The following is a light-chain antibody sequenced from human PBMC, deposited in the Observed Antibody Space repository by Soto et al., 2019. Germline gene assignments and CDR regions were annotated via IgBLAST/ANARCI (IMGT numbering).Light chain of an antibody. J-gene: IGLJ3*02. CDR2: DVT. CDR1: RSDVGSYNY. V-gene: IGLV2-11*01. CDR3: CSYAGNYLLV. Sequence: QSALTQPRSVSGSPGQSVTISCTGTRSDVGSYNYVSWYQQHPGKAPKLMIYDVTKRPSGVPDRFSGSKSGNTASLTISGLQAEDEADYHCCSYAGNYLLVFGEGTKLTVL.